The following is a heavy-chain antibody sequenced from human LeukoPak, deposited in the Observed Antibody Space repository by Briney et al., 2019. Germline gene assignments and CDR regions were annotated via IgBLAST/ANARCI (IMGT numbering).Heavy chain of an antibody. CDR3: ARVHGATVPDDAFDI. J-gene: IGHJ3*02. Sequence: SETLSLTCTVSGGSISSGGYYWSWIRQHPGKGLEWIGYIYYSGSTYYNPSLKSRVTISVDTSKNQFSLKLSSVTAADTAVYYCARVHGATVPDDAFDIWGQGTMVTVSS. CDR1: GGSISSGGYY. D-gene: IGHD4-17*01. CDR2: IYYSGST. V-gene: IGHV4-31*03.